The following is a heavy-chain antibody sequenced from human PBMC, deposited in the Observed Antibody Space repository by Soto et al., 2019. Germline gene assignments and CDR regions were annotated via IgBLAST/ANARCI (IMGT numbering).Heavy chain of an antibody. CDR2: IYYGGST. CDR1: GDSISTDY. J-gene: IGHJ4*02. V-gene: IGHV4-59*01. Sequence: SETLSLTCTVSGDSISTDYWSWIRQSPGKGLEWIGFIYYGGSTNYNPSLKSRVTISVDTSKNQFSLKLSSVTAADTAVYYCARSDGRYWGQGTLVTVS. CDR3: ARSDGRY.